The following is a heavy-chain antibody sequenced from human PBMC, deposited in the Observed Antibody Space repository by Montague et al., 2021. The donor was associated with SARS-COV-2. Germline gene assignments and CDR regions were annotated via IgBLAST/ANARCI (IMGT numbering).Heavy chain of an antibody. CDR1: GGSISSYY. CDR2: IYHSGST. Sequence: SETLSLTCTVSGGSISSYYWSWIRQPPGKGLEWIGYIYHSGSTNYNPSLKSRVTISVDTSKNQFSLKLSSVTAADTAVYYCAREVRGRIVVVIAIPYYYFDYWGQGTLVTVSS. V-gene: IGHV4-59*12. D-gene: IGHD2-21*01. J-gene: IGHJ4*02. CDR3: AREVRGRIVVVIAIPYYYFDY.